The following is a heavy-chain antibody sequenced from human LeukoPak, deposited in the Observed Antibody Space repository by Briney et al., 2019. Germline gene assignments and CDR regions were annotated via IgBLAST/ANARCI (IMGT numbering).Heavy chain of an antibody. CDR2: IYYSGTT. CDR1: GGSISNYY. J-gene: IGHJ2*01. CDR3: ARSGASVPSYWYFDL. D-gene: IGHD2-2*01. Sequence: SETLSLTCTVSGGSISNYYWTWIRQPPGKGLEWIGYIYYSGTTDYNPSLKSRVTISVDTSKNQFSLKLSSVTAADTAVYYCARSGASVPSYWYFDLWGRGTLVTVSS. V-gene: IGHV4-59*01.